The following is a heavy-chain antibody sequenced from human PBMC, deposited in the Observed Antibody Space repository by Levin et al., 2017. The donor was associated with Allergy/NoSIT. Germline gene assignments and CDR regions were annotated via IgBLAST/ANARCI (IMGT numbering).Heavy chain of an antibody. CDR3: VRLDSSAYYYVFY. V-gene: IGHV5-51*01. D-gene: IGHD3-22*01. J-gene: IGHJ4*02. CDR1: GYTFTNYW. Sequence: EASVKVSCKASGYTFTNYWIGWVRQMPGKGLEWMGIIGPDNSDTRYSPSFEGQVTISADKSISTAYVQWSSLKASDIAMYYCVRLDSSAYYYVFYWGQGTLVTVSS. CDR2: IGPDNSDT.